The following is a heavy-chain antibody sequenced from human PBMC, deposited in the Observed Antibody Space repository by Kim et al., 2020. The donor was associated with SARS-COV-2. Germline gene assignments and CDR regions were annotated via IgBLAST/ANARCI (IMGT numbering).Heavy chain of an antibody. CDR3: ARDKENWELPYIVDY. D-gene: IGHD1-7*01. CDR1: GFTFSSYW. J-gene: IGHJ4*02. Sequence: GGSLRLSCAASGFTFSSYWMSWVRQAPGKGLEWVANIKQDGSEKYYVDSVKGRFTISRDNAKNSLYLQMNSLRAEDTAVYYCARDKENWELPYIVDYWGQGTLVTVSS. CDR2: IKQDGSEK. V-gene: IGHV3-7*03.